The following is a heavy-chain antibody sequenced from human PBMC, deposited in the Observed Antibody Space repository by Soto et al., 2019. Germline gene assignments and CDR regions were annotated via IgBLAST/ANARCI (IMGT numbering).Heavy chain of an antibody. CDR1: GFTFTSYA. J-gene: IGHJ4*02. V-gene: IGHV1-3*01. Sequence: PGGSLRLSCAASGFTFTSYAMHWVRQAPGQRLEWMGWINAGNGNTKYSQKFQGRVTITRDTSASTAYMELSSLRSEDTAVYYCARVYNWNDGLYFDYWGQGTLVTVSS. CDR2: INAGNGNT. D-gene: IGHD1-20*01. CDR3: ARVYNWNDGLYFDY.